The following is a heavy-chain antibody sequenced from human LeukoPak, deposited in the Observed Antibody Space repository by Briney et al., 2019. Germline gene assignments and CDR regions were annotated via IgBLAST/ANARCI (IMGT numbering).Heavy chain of an antibody. CDR2: TYAGGST. V-gene: IGHV3-53*01. CDR3: AREGGYCSGDSCYSHYFAY. Sequence: PGGSLRLSCAASGFTVSSNQMSWVRKAPGKGLEWVSVTYAGGSTYYADSVKGRFTISRDNSKNTLYLQMNSLRVEDTAVYYCAREGGYCSGDSCYSHYFAYWGQGTLVTVSS. J-gene: IGHJ4*02. D-gene: IGHD2-15*01. CDR1: GFTVSSNQ.